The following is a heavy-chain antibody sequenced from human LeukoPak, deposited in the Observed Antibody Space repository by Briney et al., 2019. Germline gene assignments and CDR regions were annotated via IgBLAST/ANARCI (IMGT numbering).Heavy chain of an antibody. CDR1: GYSFTSYW. V-gene: IGHV5-51*01. J-gene: IGHJ6*02. D-gene: IGHD3-9*01. CDR2: IYPGDSDT. CDR3: ARHAMHYDILTGYSGLGYMDV. Sequence: GESLKISCKGSGYSFTSYWIGWVRQMPGKGLEWMGIIYPGDSDTRYSPSFQGQVTISADKSISTAYLQWSSLKASDTAVYYCARHAMHYDILTGYSGLGYMDVWGQGTTVTVSS.